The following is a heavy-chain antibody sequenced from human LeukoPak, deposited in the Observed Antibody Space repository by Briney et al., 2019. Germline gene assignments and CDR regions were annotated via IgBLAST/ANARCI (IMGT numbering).Heavy chain of an antibody. J-gene: IGHJ4*02. CDR2: TKPDGSAE. CDR1: GFTFRNYW. V-gene: IGHV3-7*01. CDR3: ATDSSLNTNFDY. Sequence: PGGSLRLSCAASGFTFRNYWMGWVRQAPGKGLEWVANTKPDGSAESYADSVRGRFTTSGDNANTLLYLQMNRLRAENTAVYYCATDSSLNTNFDYWGQGTLVTVSS. D-gene: IGHD2-15*01.